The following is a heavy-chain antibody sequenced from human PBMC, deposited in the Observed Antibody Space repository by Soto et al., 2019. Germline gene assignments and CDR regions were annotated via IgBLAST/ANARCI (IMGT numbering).Heavy chain of an antibody. CDR3: AKDRSSGYSYYFDY. J-gene: IGHJ4*02. V-gene: IGHV3-30*18. Sequence: VQLVESGGGVVQPGRSLRLSCAASGFTFSSYGMHWVRQAPGKGLEWVAVISYDGSNKYYADSVKGRFTISRDNSKNTLYLQMNSLRAEDTAVYYCAKDRSSGYSYYFDYWGQGTLVTVSS. D-gene: IGHD3-22*01. CDR2: ISYDGSNK. CDR1: GFTFSSYG.